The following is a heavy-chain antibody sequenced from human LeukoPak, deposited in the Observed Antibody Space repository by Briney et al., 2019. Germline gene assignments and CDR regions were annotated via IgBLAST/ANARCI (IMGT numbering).Heavy chain of an antibody. Sequence: HPGGSLRLSCAASGFTFSSYWMSWVRQAPGKGLDWVANIKQDGSEKYYVDSVKGRLTISRDNAKNLLYLQMNSLRAEDTAVYYCARGGRVAATQKKYYFDYWGQGTLVTVSS. CDR2: IKQDGSEK. D-gene: IGHD2-15*01. J-gene: IGHJ4*02. CDR3: ARGGRVAATQKKYYFDY. CDR1: GFTFSSYW. V-gene: IGHV3-7*01.